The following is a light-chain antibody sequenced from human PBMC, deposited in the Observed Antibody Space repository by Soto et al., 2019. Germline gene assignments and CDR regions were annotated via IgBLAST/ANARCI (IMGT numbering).Light chain of an antibody. J-gene: IGKJ1*01. Sequence: EIVLTQSPGTRSLSPGERATLSCRASQSVSSSYLAWYQQKPGQAPRLLIYGASSRATGIPSRFTGSGSGTEFTLTINSLQPDDFATYYCQQYSVYWTFGQGTKVDIK. CDR2: GAS. CDR1: QSVSSSY. CDR3: QQYSVYWT. V-gene: IGKV3-20*01.